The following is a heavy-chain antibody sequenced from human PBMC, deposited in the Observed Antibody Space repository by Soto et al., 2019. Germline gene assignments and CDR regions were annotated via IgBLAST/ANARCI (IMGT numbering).Heavy chain of an antibody. CDR3: AKRRTGEGAFDI. Sequence: GGSLRLSCAASGFTFSSYAMSWVRQAPGKGLEWVSAISGSGGGTYYADSVKGRFTISRDNSKNTLYLQMNSLRAEDTAVYYCAKRRTGEGAFDIWGQGTMVTVSS. CDR2: ISGSGGGT. V-gene: IGHV3-23*01. CDR1: GFTFSSYA. J-gene: IGHJ3*02. D-gene: IGHD7-27*01.